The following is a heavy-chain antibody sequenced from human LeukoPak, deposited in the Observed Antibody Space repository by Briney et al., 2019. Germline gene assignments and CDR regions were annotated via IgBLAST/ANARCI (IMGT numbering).Heavy chain of an antibody. CDR3: ARHGTYYYDSSGLAA. Sequence: PSETLSLTCTVSGGSISSYYWSRIRQPPGKGLEWIGYIYYSGSTNYNPSLKSRVTISVDTSKNQFSLKLSSATAADTAVYYCARHGTYYYDSSGLAAWGQGTMVTVSS. CDR1: GGSISSYY. J-gene: IGHJ3*01. CDR2: IYYSGST. V-gene: IGHV4-59*08. D-gene: IGHD3-22*01.